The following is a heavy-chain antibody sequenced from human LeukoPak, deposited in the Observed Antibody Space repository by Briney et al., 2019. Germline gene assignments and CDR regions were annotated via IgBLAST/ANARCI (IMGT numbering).Heavy chain of an antibody. Sequence: GGSLRLSCAASGFSVSNYWMSWVRQAPGKGLEWVANIKQDGSEKDYVDSVKGRFTISRDNAKNSLYLQMNSLRAEDTAVYYCAREGATAGSGYHFDYWGQGSLVTVSS. CDR3: AREGATAGSGYHFDY. J-gene: IGHJ4*02. CDR2: IKQDGSEK. CDR1: GFSVSNYW. D-gene: IGHD6-13*01. V-gene: IGHV3-7*01.